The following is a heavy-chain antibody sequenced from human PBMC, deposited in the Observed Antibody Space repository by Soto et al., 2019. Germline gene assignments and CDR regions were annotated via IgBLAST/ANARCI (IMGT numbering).Heavy chain of an antibody. CDR2: ILYDGSDK. CDR1: GFPFSRCA. J-gene: IGHJ4*02. D-gene: IGHD5-12*01. Sequence: QVQLVESGGGVVQPGTSLRLSCAASGFPFSRCAMHWVRQAPGKGLEWVAVILYDGSDKYYADSVQGRFTISRDNSKNTLYLQMNSLRPEDTAVYYCAAELGNSGYDGHDYWGQGTLVTVSS. V-gene: IGHV3-30-3*01. CDR3: AAELGNSGYDGHDY.